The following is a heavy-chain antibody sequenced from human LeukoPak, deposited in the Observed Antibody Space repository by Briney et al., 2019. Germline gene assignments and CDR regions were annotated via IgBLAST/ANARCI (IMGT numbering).Heavy chain of an antibody. J-gene: IGHJ4*02. D-gene: IGHD6-19*01. CDR2: TYYRSKWYN. CDR1: GDSVSSDSAA. Sequence: PSQTLSLTCAISGDSVSSDSAAWNWIRQSPSRGLEWLGRTYYRSKWYNDYAISVKRRITINPETSKNQFSLQLNSVTPEDTAVYYCARALRYSSGWALDYWGQGTLVTVSS. CDR3: ARALRYSSGWALDY. V-gene: IGHV6-1*01.